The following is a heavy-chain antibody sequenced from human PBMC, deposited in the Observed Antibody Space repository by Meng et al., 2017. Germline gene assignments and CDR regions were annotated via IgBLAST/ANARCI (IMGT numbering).Heavy chain of an antibody. Sequence: SETLSLTCTVFGGSISSGSYYWSWIRQPAGKGLEWIGRIYTSGSTNYNPSLKSRVTISVDTSKNQFSLKLSSVTAADTAVYYCARGMGLFNAFDIWGQGTMVTVSS. D-gene: IGHD5-24*01. J-gene: IGHJ3*02. V-gene: IGHV4-61*02. CDR3: ARGMGLFNAFDI. CDR1: GGSISSGSYY. CDR2: IYTSGST.